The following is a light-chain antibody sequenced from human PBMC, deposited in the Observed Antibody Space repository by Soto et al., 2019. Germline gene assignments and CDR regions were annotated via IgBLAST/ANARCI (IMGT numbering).Light chain of an antibody. CDR1: SSDVGAYNS. CDR3: SSYTSDSTYL. J-gene: IGLJ1*01. CDR2: DVS. Sequence: QSALTQPASVSGSPGQSITISCTGTSSDVGAYNSVSWYQQHPHKAPRLMIYDVSSRPSGVSDRFSGSKSGNTASLNISGLHTEDEADYYCSSYTSDSTYLLGTGTKLTVL. V-gene: IGLV2-14*03.